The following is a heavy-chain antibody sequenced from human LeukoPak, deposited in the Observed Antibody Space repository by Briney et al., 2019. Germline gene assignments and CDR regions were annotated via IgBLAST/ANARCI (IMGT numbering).Heavy chain of an antibody. J-gene: IGHJ6*03. CDR1: GFTFSSDS. Sequence: GGSLRLSCAASGFTFSSDSMNWVRQAPGKGLEWVSSISSSSSYIYYADSVKGRFTISRDSAKNSLYLQMNSLRAEDTAVYYCARYLATSYYYYYYMDVWGKGTTVTVSS. CDR3: ARYLATSYYYYYYMDV. V-gene: IGHV3-21*01. D-gene: IGHD5-12*01. CDR2: ISSSSSYI.